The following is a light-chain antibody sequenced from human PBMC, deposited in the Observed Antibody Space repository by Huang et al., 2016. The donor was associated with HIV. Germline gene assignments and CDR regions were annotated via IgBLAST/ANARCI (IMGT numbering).Light chain of an antibody. CDR1: QSVRSSS. CDR3: QQYGSPPLT. V-gene: IGKV3-20*01. Sequence: EIVLTQSPGTLSLSPGERATLSCRASQSVRSSSLAWYQQKPGQSPRLLIFGASNRATAIPDRFSGSGSATDFTLTISRLEPEDFAVYYCQQYGSPPLTFGGGTKVEIK. CDR2: GAS. J-gene: IGKJ4*01.